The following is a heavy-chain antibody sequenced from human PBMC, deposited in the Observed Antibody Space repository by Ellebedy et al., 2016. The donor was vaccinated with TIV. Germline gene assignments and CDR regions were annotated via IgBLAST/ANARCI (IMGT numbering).Heavy chain of an antibody. CDR3: AGDRMYYYDSSGSYSYYAMDV. D-gene: IGHD3-22*01. J-gene: IGHJ6*02. Sequence: SETLSLXXTVSGVSISTYYWTWIRQSPGKGLEWIGCVYNSGRTNYNPSLKSRATISLDTSKKQFSLTVSSVTAEDTAVYYCAGDRMYYYDSSGSYSYYAMDVWGQGTTATVSS. V-gene: IGHV4-59*01. CDR1: GVSISTYY. CDR2: VYNSGRT.